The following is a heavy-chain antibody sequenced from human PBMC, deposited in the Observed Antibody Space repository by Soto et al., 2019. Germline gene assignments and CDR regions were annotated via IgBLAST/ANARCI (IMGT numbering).Heavy chain of an antibody. CDR3: ARDGGYSGSY. Sequence: QVQLVQSGAEVKKPGASVKVSCKASGYTFTSYGISWVRQAPGQGLEWMGWISAYNGNTNYAQKLXGXAXMXXDTSTSKAYMELRSLRSDDTDVYYCARDGGYSGSYWGQGTLVTVSS. CDR2: ISAYNGNT. CDR1: GYTFTSYG. J-gene: IGHJ4*02. D-gene: IGHD1-26*01. V-gene: IGHV1-18*01.